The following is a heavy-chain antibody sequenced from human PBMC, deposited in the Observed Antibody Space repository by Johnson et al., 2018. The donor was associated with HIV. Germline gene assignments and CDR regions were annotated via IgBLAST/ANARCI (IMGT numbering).Heavy chain of an antibody. Sequence: QEQLVESGGGVVQPGGSLGLSCAASGFTFSSYAMHWVRQAPGKGLEWVAIISYDGSNKYYADSVKGRFTISRDNSKNTLYLQMNSLRPEDTAVYYCARDRAIVVAYDAFDIWGQGTMVTVSS. CDR1: GFTFSSYA. D-gene: IGHD3-22*01. CDR3: ARDRAIVVAYDAFDI. CDR2: ISYDGSNK. V-gene: IGHV3-30*04. J-gene: IGHJ3*02.